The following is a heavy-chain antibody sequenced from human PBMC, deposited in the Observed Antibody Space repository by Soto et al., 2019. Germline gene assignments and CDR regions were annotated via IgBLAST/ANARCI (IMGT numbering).Heavy chain of an antibody. Sequence: SETLSLTCTVSGGSISSGGYYWSWIRQHPGKGLEWIGYIYYSGSTYYNPSLKSRVTISVDTSKNQFSLKLSSVTAADTAVYYCARFAYDFSGVPGEDRASDAFDIWGQGTMVTVSS. D-gene: IGHD3-3*01. CDR1: GGSISSGGYY. V-gene: IGHV4-31*03. J-gene: IGHJ3*02. CDR3: ARFAYDFSGVPGEDRASDAFDI. CDR2: IYYSGST.